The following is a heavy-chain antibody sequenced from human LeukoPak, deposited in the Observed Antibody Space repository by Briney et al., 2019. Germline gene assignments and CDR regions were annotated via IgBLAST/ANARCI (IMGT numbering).Heavy chain of an antibody. CDR2: IYYSGST. CDR3: ASHYYDSSGYPRDYYYYGMDV. Sequence: SETLSLTCTVSGGSISSGGYYWSWIRQHPGKGLEWIGYIYYSGSTYYNPSLKSRVTISVDTSKSQFSLKLSSVTAADTAVYYCASHYYDSSGYPRDYYYYGMDVWGQGTTVTVSS. V-gene: IGHV4-31*03. D-gene: IGHD3-22*01. CDR1: GGSISSGGYY. J-gene: IGHJ6*02.